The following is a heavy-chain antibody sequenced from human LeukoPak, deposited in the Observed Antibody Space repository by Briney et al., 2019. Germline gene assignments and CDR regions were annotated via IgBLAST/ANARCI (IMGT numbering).Heavy chain of an antibody. D-gene: IGHD5-18*01. CDR2: ISWNSGSI. CDR3: AKGPIYSYGYFGYFDY. Sequence: GGSLRLSCAASGFTFDDYAMHWVRQAPGKGLEWVSGISWNSGSIGYADSVKGRFTISRDNAKNSLYLQMNSLRAEDTALYYCAKGPIYSYGYFGYFDYWGQGTLVTVSS. CDR1: GFTFDDYA. J-gene: IGHJ4*02. V-gene: IGHV3-9*01.